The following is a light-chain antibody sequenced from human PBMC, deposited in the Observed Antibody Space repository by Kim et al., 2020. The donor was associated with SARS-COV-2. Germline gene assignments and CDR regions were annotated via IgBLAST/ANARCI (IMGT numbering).Light chain of an antibody. J-gene: IGLJ3*02. CDR2: SSN. V-gene: IGLV1-44*01. Sequence: GQRVTISGSGSSSNIGRNTVNWYQQLPGTAPKLLIYSSNQRPSGVPDRSSGSKSGTSASLAISGLQSEDEADYYCAAWDDSLSGWVFGGGTKVTVL. CDR3: AAWDDSLSGWV. CDR1: SSNIGRNT.